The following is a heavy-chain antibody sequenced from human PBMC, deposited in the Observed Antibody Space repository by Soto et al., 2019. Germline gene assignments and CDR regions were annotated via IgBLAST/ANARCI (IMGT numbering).Heavy chain of an antibody. Sequence: EVQLVESGGGLVQPGGSLRLSCAGSGFTFSNYWMHWVRQAPGKGLEWVSRIDHDGPTDYADSVRGRFPISRDNAENTLYLQMNSLRPADTAVYYCVRDSHGDYWGQGTLVTVSS. CDR1: GFTFSNYW. V-gene: IGHV3-74*01. CDR3: VRDSHGDY. J-gene: IGHJ4*02. CDR2: IDHDGPT.